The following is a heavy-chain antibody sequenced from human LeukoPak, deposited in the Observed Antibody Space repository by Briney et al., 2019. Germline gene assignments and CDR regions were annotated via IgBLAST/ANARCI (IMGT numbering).Heavy chain of an antibody. CDR2: ISYDGSNN. J-gene: IGHJ6*02. Sequence: GGSLRLSCAASGFTFSSYGMHWVRQAPGKGLEWVAVISYDGSNNYYADSVKGRFTISRDNSKNTLYLQMNSLRAAVTAVYYCAKDQYSASMDVWGQGTTVTVSS. CDR3: AKDQYSASMDV. V-gene: IGHV3-30*18. D-gene: IGHD2-21*01. CDR1: GFTFSSYG.